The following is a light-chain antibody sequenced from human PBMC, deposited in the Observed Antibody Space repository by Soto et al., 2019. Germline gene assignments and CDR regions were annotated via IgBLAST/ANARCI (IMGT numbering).Light chain of an antibody. J-gene: IGKJ2*01. Sequence: EIVMTQSPTIVSVSPGERATLSCRASQSVNNNLAWYQQKPGQAPRLLISGASTRAPGIAARFSGSGSGTNFTLSISGLQSEDFAVYYCQQYNDWPLYTFGQGTKLEIK. CDR2: GAS. CDR3: QQYNDWPLYT. V-gene: IGKV3-15*01. CDR1: QSVNNN.